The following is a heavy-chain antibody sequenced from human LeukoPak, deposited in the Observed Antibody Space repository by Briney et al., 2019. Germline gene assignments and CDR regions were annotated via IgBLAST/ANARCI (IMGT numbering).Heavy chain of an antibody. D-gene: IGHD6-19*01. V-gene: IGHV4-59*01. Sequence: SETLSLTCTVSGGSISSYYWSWVRQPPGKGLEWVGYISYIGSTNYNPSLKSRVNMSVDTSKNQFSLKLSSVTAADTAVYYCARGLVLVYYYMDVWGKGTTVTVSS. J-gene: IGHJ6*03. CDR3: ARGLVLVYYYMDV. CDR1: GGSISSYY. CDR2: ISYIGST.